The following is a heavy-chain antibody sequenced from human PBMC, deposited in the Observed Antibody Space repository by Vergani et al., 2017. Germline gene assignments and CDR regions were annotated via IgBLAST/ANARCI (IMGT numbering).Heavy chain of an antibody. J-gene: IGHJ6*02. CDR3: AREVFYDNIRGTYRPPSYYGMGV. CDR1: GYSFINYG. V-gene: IGHV1-18*01. CDR2: VSHHNGKT. D-gene: IGHD3-16*02. Sequence: QSQLVQSGDEVKTPGASVKVSCKTSGYSFINYGISWVRQATGQGLEWLGWVSHHNGKTNNGQKIQGIVTMTTDTSTRTAYMQLRSLTFDDTAVYYCAREVFYDNIRGTYRPPSYYGMGVWGQGTKVTVAS.